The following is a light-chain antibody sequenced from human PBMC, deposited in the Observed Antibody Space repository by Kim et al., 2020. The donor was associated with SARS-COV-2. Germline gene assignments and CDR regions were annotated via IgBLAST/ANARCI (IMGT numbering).Light chain of an antibody. CDR1: LGVITSY. CDR2: GAS. V-gene: IGKV3-20*01. J-gene: IGKJ2*01. Sequence: LTPGQRAALSCGASLGVITSYFAWNRHNPGQPPRLLFSGASGRAAGIPDRFGGSGSGTDFTLTISRLEPEDFAVYYCQQYGSSPYTFGQGTKLEIK. CDR3: QQYGSSPYT.